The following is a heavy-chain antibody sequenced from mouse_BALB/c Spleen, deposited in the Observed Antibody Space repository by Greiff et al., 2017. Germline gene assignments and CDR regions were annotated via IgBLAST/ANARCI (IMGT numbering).Heavy chain of an antibody. CDR1: GYSFTGYY. Sequence: LVKTGASVKISCKASGYSFTGYYMHWVKQSHGKSLEWIGYISCYNGATSYNQKFKGKATFTVDTSSSTAYMQFNSLTSEDSAVYNCAKGGYGKYVEYYAMDYWGEGTSVTVSS. D-gene: IGHD2-1*01. CDR3: AKGGYGKYVEYYAMDY. J-gene: IGHJ4*01. V-gene: IGHV1S34*01. CDR2: ISCYNGAT.